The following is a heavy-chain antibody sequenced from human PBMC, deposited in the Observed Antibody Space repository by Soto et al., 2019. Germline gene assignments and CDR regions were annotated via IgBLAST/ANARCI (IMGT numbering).Heavy chain of an antibody. J-gene: IGHJ4*02. V-gene: IGHV3-74*01. CDR1: GFTLSDYW. CDR2: ISVDGGST. D-gene: IGHD6-6*01. Sequence: EVQLVESGGGLVQPGRSLRLSCAASGFTLSDYWMHWVRQVPGKGLLWVSRISVDGGSTTYADSVRGRFTISRDNAKSTLYLQMDTLRAEDTAIYYCARAPEHSPIDYWGLGSLVTVSS. CDR3: ARAPEHSPIDY.